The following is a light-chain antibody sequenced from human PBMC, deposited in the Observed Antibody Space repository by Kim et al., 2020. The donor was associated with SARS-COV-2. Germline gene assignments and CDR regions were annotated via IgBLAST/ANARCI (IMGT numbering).Light chain of an antibody. CDR3: QTWGTDTDVV. V-gene: IGLV4-69*01. CDR1: SGHNNYA. CDR2: LNSDGSH. J-gene: IGLJ2*01. Sequence: QLVLTQSPSASASLGASVKLTCTLSSGHNNYAIAWHQQQPEKGPRYLMKLNSDGSHTKGDGIPDRFSGSSSGAERYLTISSHQSADEADYYCQTWGTDTDVVFGGGTQLTVL.